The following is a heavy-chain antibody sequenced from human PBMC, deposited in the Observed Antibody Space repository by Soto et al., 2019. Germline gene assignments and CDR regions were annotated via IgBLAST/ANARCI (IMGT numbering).Heavy chain of an antibody. CDR1: GYSISSGYY. J-gene: IGHJ6*02. V-gene: IGHV4-38-2*01. Sequence: KPSETLSLTCAVSGYSISSGYYWGWLRQPPGKGLEWIGSINHGGSTYYNPSLNSRVTLSIDTTNNHFSLMLSSVTAADTAVYYCARRYDFWSGYLNYYYYYGMDVWGQGTTVTVSS. CDR3: ARRYDFWSGYLNYYYYYGMDV. D-gene: IGHD3-3*01. CDR2: INHGGST.